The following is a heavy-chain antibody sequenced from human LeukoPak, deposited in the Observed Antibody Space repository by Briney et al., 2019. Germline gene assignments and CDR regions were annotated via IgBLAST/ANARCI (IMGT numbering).Heavy chain of an antibody. CDR2: IYTSGST. CDR1: GGSISSGSYY. J-gene: IGHJ4*02. Sequence: SETLSLTCTVSGGSISSGSYYWSWIRQPAGKGLEWIGRIYTSGSTNYNPSLKSRVTISVDTSKNQFSLKVNSVTAADTAVYYCARLSPYSSGWYEDYWGQGTLVTVSS. D-gene: IGHD6-19*01. V-gene: IGHV4-61*02. CDR3: ARLSPYSSGWYEDY.